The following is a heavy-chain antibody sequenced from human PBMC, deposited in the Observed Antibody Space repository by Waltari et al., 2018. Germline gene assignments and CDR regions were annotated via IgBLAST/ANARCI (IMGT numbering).Heavy chain of an antibody. D-gene: IGHD1-26*01. CDR2: ISWDGGST. Sequence: EVQLVESGGVVVQPGGSLRLSCAASGFTFDDYTMHWVRQAPGQGLEWVSLISWDGGSTYYADSVKGRFTISRDNSKNSLYLQMNSLRTEDTALYYCAKDLVGATTNYYYGMDVWGQGTTVTVSS. V-gene: IGHV3-43*01. CDR3: AKDLVGATTNYYYGMDV. J-gene: IGHJ6*02. CDR1: GFTFDDYT.